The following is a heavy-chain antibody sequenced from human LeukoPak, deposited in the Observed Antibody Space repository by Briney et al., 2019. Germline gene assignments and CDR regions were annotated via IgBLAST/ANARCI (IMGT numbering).Heavy chain of an antibody. Sequence: GGSLRLSCAASGFTFDDYGMSWVRHAPGKGLEWVSGINWNGGSTGYADSVKGRFTISRDNAKNSLYLQMNSLRAEDTALYYCARDYYDSSGYYYVDAFDIWGQGTMVTVSS. J-gene: IGHJ3*02. CDR2: INWNGGST. D-gene: IGHD3-22*01. CDR3: ARDYYDSSGYYYVDAFDI. V-gene: IGHV3-20*04. CDR1: GFTFDDYG.